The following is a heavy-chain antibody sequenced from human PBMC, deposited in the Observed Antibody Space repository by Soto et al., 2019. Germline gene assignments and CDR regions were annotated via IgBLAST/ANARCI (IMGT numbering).Heavy chain of an antibody. CDR2: IIPIFGTA. Sequence: SVKVSCKASGGTFSSYAISWVRQAPGQGLEWMGGIIPIFGTANYAQKFQGRVTITADESTSTAYMELSSLRSEDTAVYYCARDPKYSSGWPYNWFDPWGQGTLVTVSS. CDR3: ARDPKYSSGWPYNWFDP. J-gene: IGHJ5*02. D-gene: IGHD6-19*01. V-gene: IGHV1-69*13. CDR1: GGTFSSYA.